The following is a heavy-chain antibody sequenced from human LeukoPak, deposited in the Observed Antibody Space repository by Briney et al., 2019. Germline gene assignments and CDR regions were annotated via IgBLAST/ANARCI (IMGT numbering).Heavy chain of an antibody. CDR1: GFTFSSYW. J-gene: IGHJ4*02. Sequence: GGSLRLSCAASGFTFSSYWMHWVRQAPGKGLVWVSRFNSDGSSTRYADSVKGRFTVSRDNAKNTLYLQMNSLRAEDTAVYYCARDPYDILTLDYWGQGTLVTVSS. D-gene: IGHD3-9*01. V-gene: IGHV3-74*01. CDR2: FNSDGSST. CDR3: ARDPYDILTLDY.